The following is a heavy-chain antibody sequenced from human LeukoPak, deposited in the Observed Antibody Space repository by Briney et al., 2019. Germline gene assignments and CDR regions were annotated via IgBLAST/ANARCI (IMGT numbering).Heavy chain of an antibody. Sequence: GGSLRLSCAASGFTFSSYWMSWVRQAPGKGLEWVANIKQDGSEKYYVDSVKGRFTISRDNAKNSLYLQMNSLRAEDTAVSYCARSVDTAMAYYYYYMDVWGKGTTVTVSS. J-gene: IGHJ6*03. D-gene: IGHD5-18*01. CDR3: ARSVDTAMAYYYYYMDV. V-gene: IGHV3-7*01. CDR1: GFTFSSYW. CDR2: IKQDGSEK.